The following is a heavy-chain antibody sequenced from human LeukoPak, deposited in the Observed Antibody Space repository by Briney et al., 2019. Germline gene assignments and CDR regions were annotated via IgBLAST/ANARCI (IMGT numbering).Heavy chain of an antibody. D-gene: IGHD4-23*01. J-gene: IGHJ4*02. V-gene: IGHV1-69*04. CDR3: ARMTTVVTRGFDY. CDR2: IIPILGIA. Sequence: ASVKVSCKASGGTFSSYAISWVRQAPGQGLEWMGRIIPILGIANYAQKFQGRVTITADKSTSTAYMELSSLRSEDTAVYYCARMTTVVTRGFDYWGQGTPVTVSS. CDR1: GGTFSSYA.